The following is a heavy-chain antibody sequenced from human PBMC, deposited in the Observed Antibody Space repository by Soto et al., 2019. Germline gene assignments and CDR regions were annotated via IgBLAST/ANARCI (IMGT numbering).Heavy chain of an antibody. CDR3: ARSTDFWSGPPLHNYYYYYGMDV. Sequence: PGGSLRLSCAASGFTFSSYSMNWVRQAPGKXLEWVSSISSSSSYIYYADSVKGRFTISRDNAKNSLYLQMNSLRAEDTAVYYCARSTDFWSGPPLHNYYYYYGMDVWGQGTTVTVSS. J-gene: IGHJ6*02. CDR1: GFTFSSYS. V-gene: IGHV3-21*01. CDR2: ISSSSSYI. D-gene: IGHD3-3*01.